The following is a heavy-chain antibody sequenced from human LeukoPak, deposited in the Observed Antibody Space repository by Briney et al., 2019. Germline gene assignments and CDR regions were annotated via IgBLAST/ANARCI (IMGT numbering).Heavy chain of an antibody. CDR2: INPSGGST. V-gene: IGHV1-46*01. J-gene: IGHJ5*02. Sequence: GASVKVSCKASGYTFTSYYIHWVRQAPGQGLEWMGIINPSGGSTSYAQKFQGRVTMTRDTSTSTVYMELSSLRSEDTAVYYCARDLAYYYGSGSPNWFDPWGQGTLVTVSS. CDR1: GYTFTSYY. D-gene: IGHD3-10*01. CDR3: ARDLAYYYGSGSPNWFDP.